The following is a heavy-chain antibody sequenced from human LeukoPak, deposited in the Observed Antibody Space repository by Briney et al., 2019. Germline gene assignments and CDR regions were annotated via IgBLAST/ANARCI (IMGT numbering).Heavy chain of an antibody. V-gene: IGHV4-31*03. D-gene: IGHD3-3*01. J-gene: IGHJ6*02. CDR2: IYYSGST. CDR1: GGSISSGGYY. CDR3: ARASLPYYDFWSGYSPTGGMDV. Sequence: SGTLSLTCTVSGGSISSGGYYWSWIRQHPGKGLEWIGYIYYSGSTYYNPSLKSRVTISVDTSKNQFSLKLSSVTAADTAVYYCARASLPYYDFWSGYSPTGGMDVWGQGTTVTVSS.